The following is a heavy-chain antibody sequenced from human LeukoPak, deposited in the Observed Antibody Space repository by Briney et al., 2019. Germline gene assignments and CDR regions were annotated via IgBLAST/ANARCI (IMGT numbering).Heavy chain of an antibody. D-gene: IGHD6-13*01. CDR1: GSTVTGNY. CDR2: INPNSGGT. V-gene: IGHV1-2*02. J-gene: IGHJ4*02. CDR3: ARSDGGAGGTRYSSDWYYFGRFAY. Sequence: GASVKVSRKASGSTVTGNYMHWMRQAPCPGLEWMGWINPNSGGTNYAQKFQDSVTITADKSTNTVYMELSDLRSDDSAVYYCARSDGGAGGTRYSSDWYYFGRFAYWGQGTLVTVSS.